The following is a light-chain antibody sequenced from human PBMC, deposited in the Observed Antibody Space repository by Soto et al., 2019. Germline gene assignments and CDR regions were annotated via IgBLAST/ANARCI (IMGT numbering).Light chain of an antibody. J-gene: IGLJ1*01. CDR3: SSYAGSSNV. Sequence: QSALTHPPSAYGSPGQSVAISCTGTSSDVGGYNYVSWYQQHPGKAPKLMIYEVNKRPSGVPDRFSGSKSGNTASLTVSGLQAEDEADYYCSSYAGSSNVFGTGTKVTVL. CDR2: EVN. V-gene: IGLV2-8*01. CDR1: SSDVGGYNY.